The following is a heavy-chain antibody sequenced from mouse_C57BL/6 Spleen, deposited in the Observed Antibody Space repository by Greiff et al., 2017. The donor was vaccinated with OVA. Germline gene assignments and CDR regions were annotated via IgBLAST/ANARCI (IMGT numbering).Heavy chain of an antibody. CDR1: GFTFSNYW. J-gene: IGHJ3*02. D-gene: IGHD1-1*01. CDR2: IRLKSDNYAT. Sequence: EVKVEESGGGLVQPGGSMKLSCVASGFTFSNYWMNWVRQSPEKGLEWVAQIRLKSDNYATHYAESVKGRFTISRDDSKSSVYLQMNNLRAEDTGIYYCTVYYYGSSATWWGQGTLVTVSA. CDR3: TVYYYGSSATW. V-gene: IGHV6-3*01.